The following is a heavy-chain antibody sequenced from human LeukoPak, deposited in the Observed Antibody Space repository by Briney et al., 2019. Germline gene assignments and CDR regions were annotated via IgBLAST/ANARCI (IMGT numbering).Heavy chain of an antibody. J-gene: IGHJ5*02. CDR3: ARGQFRPSIVVVPAATVGWFDP. D-gene: IGHD2-2*01. CDR2: INSDGSST. Sequence: GGSLRLSCSASGFTFSSYWMHWVRQAPGKGLVWVSRINSDGSSTSYADSVKGRFTISRDNAKNTLYLQMNSLRAEDTAVYYCARGQFRPSIVVVPAATVGWFDPWGQGTLVTVSS. CDR1: GFTFSSYW. V-gene: IGHV3-74*01.